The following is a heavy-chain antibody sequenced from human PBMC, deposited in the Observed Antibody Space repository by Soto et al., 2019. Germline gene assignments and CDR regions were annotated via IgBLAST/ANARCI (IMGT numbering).Heavy chain of an antibody. CDR3: AGSILITFGGVNY. J-gene: IGHJ4*02. Sequence: QVQLQESGPGLVKPSQTLSLTCTVSGGSISSGDYYWSWIHQPPGKGLEWIGYINYSGSTYYNPARKSRVTRSVDTSKNQLSLKLSSVTAADMDVYDCAGSILITFGGVNYWGQGTLVTVSS. D-gene: IGHD3-16*01. V-gene: IGHV4-30-4*01. CDR2: INYSGST. CDR1: GGSISSGDYY.